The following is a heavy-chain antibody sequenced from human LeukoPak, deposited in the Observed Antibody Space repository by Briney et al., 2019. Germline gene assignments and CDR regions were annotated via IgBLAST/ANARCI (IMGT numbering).Heavy chain of an antibody. CDR2: IYSGGST. V-gene: IGHV3-66*02. J-gene: IGHJ3*02. Sequence: GGSLRLSCAASGFTVSSNYMSWVRQAPGKGLEWVSVIYSGGSTYYADSVKGRFTISRDNSKNTLYLQMNSLRAEDTAVYYCASSTDAGQDAFDIWGQGTMVTVSS. CDR1: GFTVSSNY. CDR3: ASSTDAGQDAFDI.